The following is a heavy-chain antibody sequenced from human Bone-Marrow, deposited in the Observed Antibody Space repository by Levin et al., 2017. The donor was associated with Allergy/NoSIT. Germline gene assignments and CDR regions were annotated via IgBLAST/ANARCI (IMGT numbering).Heavy chain of an antibody. Sequence: SGPTLVKPTQTLTLTCTFSGFSLSTSGVGVGWIRQPPGKALEWLAVIYWNDDTRYSPSLKARLTITKDTSKNQVALTMTNMDPVDTATYFCAHSSLLYTRTWYDSSGWYFDLWGRGTLVTVSS. CDR3: AHSSLLYTRTWYDSSGWYFDL. V-gene: IGHV2-5*01. D-gene: IGHD6-13*01. CDR1: GFSLSTSGVG. CDR2: IYWNDDT. J-gene: IGHJ2*01.